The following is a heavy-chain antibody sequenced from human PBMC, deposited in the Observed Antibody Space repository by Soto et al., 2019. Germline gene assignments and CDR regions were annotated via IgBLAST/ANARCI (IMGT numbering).Heavy chain of an antibody. V-gene: IGHV1-46*01. D-gene: IGHD3-3*01. CDR3: ARRPNFDFWSGTGRIYYYYGMDV. J-gene: IGHJ6*02. Sequence: SVKASSTASGYTYTSYYLHWVRHAPEQEIEGMGIINPSGGSTSYAQKFQGRVTMTRDTSTSTVYMELSSLRSEDTAVYYCARRPNFDFWSGTGRIYYYYGMDVWGQGTTVTVSS. CDR2: INPSGGST. CDR1: GYTYTSYY.